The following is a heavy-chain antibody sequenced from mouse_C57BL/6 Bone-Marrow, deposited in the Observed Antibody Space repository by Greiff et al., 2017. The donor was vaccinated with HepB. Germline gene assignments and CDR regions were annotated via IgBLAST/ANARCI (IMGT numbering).Heavy chain of an antibody. J-gene: IGHJ3*01. CDR2: IDPETGGT. CDR1: GYTFTDYE. V-gene: IGHV1-15*01. CDR3: TRDPGFAY. Sequence: QVHVKQSGAELVRPGASVTLSCKASGYTFTDYEMHWVKQTPVHGLEWIGAIDPETGGTAYNQKFKGKAILTADKSSSTAYMELRSLTSEDSAVYYCTRDPGFAYWGQGTLVTVSA.